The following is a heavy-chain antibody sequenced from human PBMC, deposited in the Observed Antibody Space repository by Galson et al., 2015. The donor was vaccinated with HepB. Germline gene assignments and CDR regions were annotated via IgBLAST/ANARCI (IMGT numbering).Heavy chain of an antibody. Sequence: SLRLSCAASGFTFSSYGMHWVRQAPGKGLEWVAVIWYDGSNKYYADSVKGRFTISRDNSKDTLYLQMNSLRAEDTAVYYCARDPLRFFDPYYGMDVWGQGTTVTVSS. J-gene: IGHJ6*02. CDR2: IWYDGSNK. CDR1: GFTFSSYG. CDR3: ARDPLRFFDPYYGMDV. V-gene: IGHV3-33*01. D-gene: IGHD3-3*01.